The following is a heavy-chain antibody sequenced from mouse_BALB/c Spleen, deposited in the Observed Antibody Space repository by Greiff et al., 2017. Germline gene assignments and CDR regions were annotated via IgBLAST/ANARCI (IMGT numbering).Heavy chain of an antibody. CDR3: ARGDLLSRY. Sequence: EVKLVESGPGLVKPSQSLSLTCTVTGYSITSDYAWNWIRQFPGNKLEWMGYISYSGSTSYNPSLKSRISITRDTSKNQFFLQLNSVTTEDTATYYCARGDLLSRYWGQGTTLTVSS. V-gene: IGHV3-2*02. D-gene: IGHD1-1*01. CDR1: GYSITSDYA. J-gene: IGHJ2*01. CDR2: ISYSGST.